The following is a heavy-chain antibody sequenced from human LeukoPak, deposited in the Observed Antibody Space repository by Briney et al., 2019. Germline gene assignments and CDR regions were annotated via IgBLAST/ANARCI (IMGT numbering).Heavy chain of an antibody. Sequence: GASVKVSCKASGGTFSSYAISWVRQAPGQGLEWMGGIIPIFGTANYAQKFQGRVTITADESTSTAYMELSSLRSEDTAVYYCARGRSGSSYREFDYWGQGTLVTVSS. CDR1: GGTFSSYA. CDR3: ARGRSGSSYREFDY. CDR2: IIPIFGTA. J-gene: IGHJ4*02. D-gene: IGHD1-26*01. V-gene: IGHV1-69*13.